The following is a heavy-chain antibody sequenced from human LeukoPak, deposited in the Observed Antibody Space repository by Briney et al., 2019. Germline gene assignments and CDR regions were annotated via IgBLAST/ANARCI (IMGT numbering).Heavy chain of an antibody. Sequence: GGSLRLSCAASGFTFRSFAMSWVRQAPGKGLEWVSGIIGSGRTTFYADSVKGRFTIPRDNSKNTLYLQMNSLRAEDTAIYYCAKKEGDTYFSWYMDVWGKGTRSPSP. CDR1: GFTFRSFA. CDR2: IIGSGRTT. V-gene: IGHV3-23*01. CDR3: AKKEGDTYFSWYMDV. J-gene: IGHJ6*03. D-gene: IGHD2-21*01.